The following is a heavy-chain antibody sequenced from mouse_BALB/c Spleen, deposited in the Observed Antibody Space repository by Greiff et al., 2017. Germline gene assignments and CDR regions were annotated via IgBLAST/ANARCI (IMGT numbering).Heavy chain of an antibody. V-gene: IGHV1-9*01. D-gene: IGHD1-1*01. CDR3: ARERDYSWLAY. J-gene: IGHJ3*01. CDR2: ILPGSGST. Sequence: QVQLQQSGAELMKPGASVKISCKATGYTFSSYWIEWVKQRPGHGLEWIGEILPGSGSTNYNEKFKGKATFTADTSSNTAYMQLSSLTSEDSAVYYCARERDYSWLAYWGQGTLVTVSA. CDR1: GYTFSSYW.